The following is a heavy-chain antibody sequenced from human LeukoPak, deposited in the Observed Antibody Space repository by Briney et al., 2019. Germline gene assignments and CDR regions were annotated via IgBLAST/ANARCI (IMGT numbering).Heavy chain of an antibody. CDR3: ARLRGLYSGSLRFYFDY. CDR1: GGSISSSSYY. J-gene: IGHJ4*02. Sequence: PSETLSLTCTVSGGSISSSSYYWGWIRQPPGKGLEWIGSIYYSGSTYYNPSLKSRVTISVDTSKNQFSLKLSSVTAADTAVYYCARLRGLYSGSLRFYFDYWGQGTLVTVSS. V-gene: IGHV4-39*01. D-gene: IGHD1-26*01. CDR2: IYYSGST.